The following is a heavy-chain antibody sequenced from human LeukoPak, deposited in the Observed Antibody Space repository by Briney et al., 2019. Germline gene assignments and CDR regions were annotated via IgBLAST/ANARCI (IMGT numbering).Heavy chain of an antibody. D-gene: IGHD3-16*02. J-gene: IGHJ6*04. CDR2: IYHSGST. CDR1: GYSISSGYY. Sequence: KTSETLSLTCAVSGYSISSGYYWGWIRQPPGKGLEWIGSIYHSGSTYYNPSLKSRVTISVDTSKNQFSLKLSSVTAADTTVYYCARVMVEYDYVWGSYRLGDYYYYYGMDVWGKGTTVTVSS. V-gene: IGHV4-38-2*01. CDR3: ARVMVEYDYVWGSYRLGDYYYYYGMDV.